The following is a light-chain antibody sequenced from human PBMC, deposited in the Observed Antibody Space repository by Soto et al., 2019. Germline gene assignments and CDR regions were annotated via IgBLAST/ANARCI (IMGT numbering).Light chain of an antibody. CDR1: QAISSA. CDR2: DAS. Sequence: ANQLTQSPSSLSASVGVRVTITCRASQAISSALAWYQQKPGKPPKLLIYDASTLQSGVPSRFSGTASGTDFTLTINSLQPEDFATYYCQQFNNWPVTFGPGTKVDIK. CDR3: QQFNNWPVT. J-gene: IGKJ3*01. V-gene: IGKV1D-13*01.